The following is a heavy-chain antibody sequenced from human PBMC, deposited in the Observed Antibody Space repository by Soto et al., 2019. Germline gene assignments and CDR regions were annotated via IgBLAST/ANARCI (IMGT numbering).Heavy chain of an antibody. CDR3: AREVAAAGTNRGDWFDP. D-gene: IGHD6-13*01. V-gene: IGHV1-46*01. Sequence: GASVKVSCKASGYTFTSYYMHCVRQAPGQGLEWMGIINPSGGSTSYAQKFQGRVTMTRDTSTSTVYMELSSLRSEDTAVYYCAREVAAAGTNRGDWFDPWGQGTLVTVSS. CDR2: INPSGGST. CDR1: GYTFTSYY. J-gene: IGHJ5*02.